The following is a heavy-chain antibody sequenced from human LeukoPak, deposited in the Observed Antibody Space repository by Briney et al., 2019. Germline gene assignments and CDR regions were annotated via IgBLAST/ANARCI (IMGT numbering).Heavy chain of an antibody. CDR3: AKVLSPTTGTARYYYYYGMDV. V-gene: IGHV3-23*01. CDR1: GFTFSSYA. J-gene: IGHJ6*02. CDR2: ISGSGGST. Sequence: PGGSLRLSCAASGFTFSSYAMSWVRQAPGKGLEWVSAISGSGGSTYYADSVKGRFTISRDNSKNTLYLQMNSLRAEDTAVYYCAKVLSPTTGTARYYYYYGMDVWGQGTTVTVSS. D-gene: IGHD4-17*01.